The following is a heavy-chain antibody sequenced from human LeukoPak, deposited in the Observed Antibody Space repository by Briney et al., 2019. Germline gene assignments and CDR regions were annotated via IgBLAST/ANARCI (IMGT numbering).Heavy chain of an antibody. J-gene: IGHJ4*02. CDR3: ARGIVLRSFSYYFDY. D-gene: IGHD3-3*01. CDR2: IYTSGST. Sequence: SETLSLTCTVSGGSISSYYWSWIRQPAGKGLEWIGRIYTSGSTNYNPSLKSRVTMSVDTSKNQFSLKLSSVTAADTAVYYCARGIVLRSFSYYFDYWGQGTLVTVSS. CDR1: GGSISSYY. V-gene: IGHV4-4*07.